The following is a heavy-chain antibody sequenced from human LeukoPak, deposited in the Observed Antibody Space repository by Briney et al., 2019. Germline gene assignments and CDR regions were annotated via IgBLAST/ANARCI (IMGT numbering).Heavy chain of an antibody. CDR1: GFIFSNQW. Sequence: GGSLRLSCTASGFIFSNQWMTWVRQAPGKGLEWAANIKQDGSERYYLDSVKGRFSISRDNAKNSLYLQMNSLRAEDTAVYYCASQGPAYDIWGQGTMVTVSS. J-gene: IGHJ3*02. V-gene: IGHV3-7*01. CDR3: ASQGPAYDI. CDR2: IKQDGSER.